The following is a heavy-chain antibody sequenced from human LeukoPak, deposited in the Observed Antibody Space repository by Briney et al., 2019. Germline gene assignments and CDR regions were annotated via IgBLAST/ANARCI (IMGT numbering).Heavy chain of an antibody. J-gene: IGHJ4*02. CDR3: AKDRNKYCTNGVCSYFDY. V-gene: IGHV3-23*01. Sequence: GGSLRPSCAASGFTFSSYAMSWVRQAPGKGLEWVSAISGSGGSTYYADSVKGRFTISRDNSKNTLYLQMNSLRAEDTAVYYCAKDRNKYCTNGVCSYFDYWGQGTLVTVSS. CDR1: GFTFSSYA. D-gene: IGHD2-8*01. CDR2: ISGSGGST.